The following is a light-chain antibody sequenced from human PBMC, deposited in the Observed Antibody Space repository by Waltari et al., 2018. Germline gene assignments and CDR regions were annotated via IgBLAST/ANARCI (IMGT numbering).Light chain of an antibody. CDR2: DTS. CDR1: HSVHRY. CDR3: QQRRSWPLT. V-gene: IGKV3-11*01. J-gene: IGKJ4*01. Sequence: ELVSTHSPPTLSLSPGERATPSCSASHSVHRYSAWYQQIPGQPPRLLIYDTSKRAPGVPARFSGSGSETDFTLTISSLEAEDFAFYYCQQRRSWPLTFGRGTKVEIE.